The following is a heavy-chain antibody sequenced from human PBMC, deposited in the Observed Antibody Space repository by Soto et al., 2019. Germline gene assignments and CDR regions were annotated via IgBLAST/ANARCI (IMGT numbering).Heavy chain of an antibody. V-gene: IGHV3-7*01. D-gene: IGHD6-19*01. CDR1: GFTFSSYW. J-gene: IGHJ5*02. CDR2: IKQDGSEK. CDR3: ARDGVAVAASGWFDP. Sequence: GGSLRLSCAASGFTFSSYWMSWVRQAPGKGLEWVANIKQDGSEKYYVDSVKGRFTISRDNAKNSLYLQVNSLRAEDTAVYYCARDGVAVAASGWFDPWGQGTLVTVSS.